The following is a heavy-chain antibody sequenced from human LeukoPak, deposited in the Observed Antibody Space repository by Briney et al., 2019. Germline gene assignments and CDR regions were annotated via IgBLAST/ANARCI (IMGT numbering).Heavy chain of an antibody. Sequence: GGSLRLSCAASGFTFSSFWMHWVRQAPGKGLVWVSRINSDGRSTNYADSVKGRFTISRDNAKNTLYLQMNSLRAEDTAVYYCARGSGDSSGWTSYLGAWFDYWGQGTQVTVSS. J-gene: IGHJ4*02. CDR3: ARGSGDSSGWTSYLGAWFDY. V-gene: IGHV3-74*01. CDR2: INSDGRST. D-gene: IGHD6-19*01. CDR1: GFTFSSFW.